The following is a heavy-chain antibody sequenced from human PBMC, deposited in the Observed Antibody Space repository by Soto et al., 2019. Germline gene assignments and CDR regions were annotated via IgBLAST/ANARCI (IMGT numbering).Heavy chain of an antibody. V-gene: IGHV1-18*01. D-gene: IGHD2-8*01. J-gene: IGHJ4*02. CDR2: ISTYNGDT. Sequence: QVQLVQSGAEVKKPGASVRVSCMASGYSFTTYGVTWVRQAPGQGLEWMGWISTYNGDTRVAQQHQGRVTLTTDTSTNAAHMELRSLRSDDTAIYYCARTEGRSTRGDYWGQGTLVTVSS. CDR1: GYSFTTYG. CDR3: ARTEGRSTRGDY.